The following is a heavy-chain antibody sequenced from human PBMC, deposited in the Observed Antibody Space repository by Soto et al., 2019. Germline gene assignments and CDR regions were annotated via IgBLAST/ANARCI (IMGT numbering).Heavy chain of an antibody. J-gene: IGHJ4*02. Sequence: EDQLVESGGGLVQPGGSLRLTCAVSGFSFRSDWMNWVRQAPGKGMEWVAHTNQDGSEKYYLDSVKGRFTIFRDNAKNSLYLQMNSLSAEDPAVYYCSGGVGDAIWGQGTLVTVSS. CDR1: GFSFRSDW. V-gene: IGHV3-7*04. D-gene: IGHD1-26*01. CDR3: SGGVGDAI. CDR2: TNQDGSEK.